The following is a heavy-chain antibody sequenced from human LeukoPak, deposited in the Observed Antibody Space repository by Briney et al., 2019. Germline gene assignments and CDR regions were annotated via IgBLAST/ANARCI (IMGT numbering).Heavy chain of an antibody. V-gene: IGHV4-39*01. D-gene: IGHD5-12*01. Sequence: ASETLSLTXTVSGGSISSSSYYWGWIRQPPGEGLEWIGSIYYSGSTYYNPSLKSRVTISVDTSKNQFSLKLSSVTAADTAVYYCARHESGVATGFDYWGQGTLVTVSS. CDR2: IYYSGST. CDR3: ARHESGVATGFDY. J-gene: IGHJ4*02. CDR1: GGSISSSSYY.